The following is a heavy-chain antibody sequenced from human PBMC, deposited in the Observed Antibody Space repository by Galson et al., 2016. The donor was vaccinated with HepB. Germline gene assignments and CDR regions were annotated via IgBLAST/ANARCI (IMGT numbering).Heavy chain of an antibody. J-gene: IGHJ4*02. CDR3: TRSGGPLGTYMVVDHFDY. V-gene: IGHV6-1*01. D-gene: IGHD5-18*01. CDR2: TYYRSKWYN. CDR1: GDSVSSNSVT. Sequence: CAISGDSVSSNSVTWSWIRRSPSRGLEWLGRTYYRSKWYNDYAVSVKSRMTINPDTSKNQFSLHLNSVTPEDTAVYYCTRSGGPLGTYMVVDHFDYWGQGTLVTVSS.